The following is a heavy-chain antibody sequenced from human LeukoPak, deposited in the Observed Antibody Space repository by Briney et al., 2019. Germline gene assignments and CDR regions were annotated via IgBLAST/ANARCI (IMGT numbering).Heavy chain of an antibody. CDR3: ARDLSDFWSGYYLPY. CDR1: GYTFTGYY. J-gene: IGHJ4*02. CDR2: INPNSGGT. D-gene: IGHD3-3*01. V-gene: IGHV1-2*02. Sequence: GASVKVSCKASGYTFTGYYMHWVRQAPGQGLEWMGWINPNSGGTNYAQKFQGRVTMTRDTSISTAYMELSRLRSDDTAVYYCARDLSDFWSGYYLPYWGQGTLVTVSS.